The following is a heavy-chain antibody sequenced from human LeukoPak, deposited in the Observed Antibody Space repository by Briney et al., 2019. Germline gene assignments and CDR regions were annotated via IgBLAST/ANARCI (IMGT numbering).Heavy chain of an antibody. V-gene: IGHV4-59*01. CDR1: GGSISSYY. CDR2: IYYSGST. D-gene: IGHD1-26*01. CDR3: ARTYIVGATRGAFDI. J-gene: IGHJ3*02. Sequence: SETLSLTCTVSGGSISSYYWSWIRQPPGKGLEWIGYIYYSGSTNYNPSLKSRVTISVDTSKNQFSLKLSSVTAADTAVHYCARTYIVGATRGAFDIWGQGTMVTVSS.